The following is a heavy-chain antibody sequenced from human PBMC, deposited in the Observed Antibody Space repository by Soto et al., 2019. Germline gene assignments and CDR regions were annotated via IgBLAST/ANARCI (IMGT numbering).Heavy chain of an antibody. J-gene: IGHJ4*02. CDR3: ARDNGFGEYYFDY. V-gene: IGHV1-3*01. Sequence: KFQGRVTITRDTSASTAYMELSSLRSEDTAVYYCARDNGFGEYYFDYWGQGTLVTVS. D-gene: IGHD3-10*01.